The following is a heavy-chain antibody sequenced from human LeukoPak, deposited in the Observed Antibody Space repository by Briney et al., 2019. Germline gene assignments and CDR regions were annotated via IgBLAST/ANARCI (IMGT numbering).Heavy chain of an antibody. CDR3: ARLPDYDLLTSYPFDY. D-gene: IGHD3-9*01. Sequence: PSETLSLTCTVSSGSIATVSYYWGWIRQPPGKALEYIGSMYYSGSTYYNPSLKSRVTISVDTSKNQLSLKLGSVTAADTAVYYCARLPDYDLLTSYPFDYWGQGTLVTVSS. J-gene: IGHJ4*02. V-gene: IGHV4-39*01. CDR2: MYYSGST. CDR1: SGSIATVSYY.